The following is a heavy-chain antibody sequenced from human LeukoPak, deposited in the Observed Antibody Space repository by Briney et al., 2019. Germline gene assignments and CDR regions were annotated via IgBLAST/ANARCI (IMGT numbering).Heavy chain of an antibody. V-gene: IGHV1-69*05. Sequence: SVKVSCKASGGTFSSYAISWVRQAPGQGLEWMGGIIPIFGTANYAQKFQGRVTITTDESTSTAYMELSSLRSEDTAVYYCATTGYGDYTNWFDPWGQGTLVTVSS. J-gene: IGHJ5*02. CDR1: GGTFSSYA. D-gene: IGHD4-17*01. CDR3: ATTGYGDYTNWFDP. CDR2: IIPIFGTA.